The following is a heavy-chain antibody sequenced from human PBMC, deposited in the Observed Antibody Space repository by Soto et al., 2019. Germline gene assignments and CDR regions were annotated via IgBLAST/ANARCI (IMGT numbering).Heavy chain of an antibody. CDR2: INLDGSEK. J-gene: IGHJ6*02. D-gene: IGHD6-13*01. Sequence: EVQLVESGGGLVQPGGSLRLSCAASGVTFRTYWLSWVRQVPGKGLEWVANINLDGSEKNYVDSVKGRFTISRDNARNSLYLQMSSLRAEDTALYYCERDGSTSWYSYDYHGMDVGGQGTTVTVSS. V-gene: IGHV3-7*05. CDR3: ERDGSTSWYSYDYHGMDV. CDR1: GVTFRTYW.